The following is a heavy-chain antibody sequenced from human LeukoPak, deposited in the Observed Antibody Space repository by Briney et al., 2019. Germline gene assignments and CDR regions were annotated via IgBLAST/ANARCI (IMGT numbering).Heavy chain of an antibody. J-gene: IGHJ4*02. V-gene: IGHV4-39*01. CDR3: ARPRGRNYFDY. Sequence: PSETQSLTCTVSGGSISSSSYYWGWIRQPPGKGLEWIGSIYYSGSTYYNPSLKSRVTISVDTSKNQFSLKLSSVTAADTAVYYCARPRGRNYFDYWGQGTLVTVSS. CDR1: GGSISSSSYY. CDR2: IYYSGST. D-gene: IGHD3-10*01.